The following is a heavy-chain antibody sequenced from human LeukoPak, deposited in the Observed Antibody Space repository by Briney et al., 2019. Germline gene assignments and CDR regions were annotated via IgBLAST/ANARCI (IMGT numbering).Heavy chain of an antibody. J-gene: IGHJ5*02. CDR3: ARTGRTNWFDP. CDR1: GGSVTSGSYF. CDR2: AYYSGST. Sequence: SETLSLTCTVSGGSVTSGSYFWSWIRQPSRKGLEWIGYAYYSGSTNYNPSLKSRVTISVDTSKNQLSLKLTSVTAADTAVYYCARTGRTNWFDPWGQGTLVTVSS. V-gene: IGHV4-61*01.